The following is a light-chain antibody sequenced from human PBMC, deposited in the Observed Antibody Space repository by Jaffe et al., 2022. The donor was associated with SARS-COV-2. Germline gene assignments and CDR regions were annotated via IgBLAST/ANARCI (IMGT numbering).Light chain of an antibody. CDR3: ETWDTSLSAVV. V-gene: IGLV1-51*01. Sequence: HSVLTQPPSVSAAPGQKVTISCSGFSSNTGNNFVSWYQQLPGTAPKLLIYDNNKRPSGIPDRFSGSKSGTSATLGITGLQTGDEADYYCETWDTSLSAVVFGGGTKLTVL. J-gene: IGLJ2*01. CDR1: SSNTGNNF. CDR2: DNN.